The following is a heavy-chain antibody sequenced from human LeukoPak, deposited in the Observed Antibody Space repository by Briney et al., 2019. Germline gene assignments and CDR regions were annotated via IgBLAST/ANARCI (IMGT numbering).Heavy chain of an antibody. CDR1: GGSISSGGYS. V-gene: IGHV4-30-2*01. Sequence: SETLSLTCAVSGGSISSGGYSWSWIRQPPGKGLEWIGYIYHSGSTYYNPSLKSRVTISVDRSKNQFSLKLSSVTAADTAVYYCARAPIVVVPAARETAVGWFDPWGQGTLVTVSS. J-gene: IGHJ5*02. CDR2: IYHSGST. CDR3: ARAPIVVVPAARETAVGWFDP. D-gene: IGHD2-2*01.